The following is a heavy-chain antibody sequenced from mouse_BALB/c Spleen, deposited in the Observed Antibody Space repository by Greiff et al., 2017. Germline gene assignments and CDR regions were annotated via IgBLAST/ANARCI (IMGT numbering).Heavy chain of an antibody. Sequence: QVQLKESGAELVRPGSSVKISCKASGYAFSSYWMNWVKQWPGQGLEWIGQIYPGAGDTNYNGKFKGKATLTADKSSSTAYMQLRSQTSEDSAVYCCARRGVYAMDYWGQGTSVTVSS. V-gene: IGHV1-80*01. CDR2: IYPGAGDT. CDR1: GYAFSSYW. J-gene: IGHJ4*01. CDR3: ARRGVYAMDY.